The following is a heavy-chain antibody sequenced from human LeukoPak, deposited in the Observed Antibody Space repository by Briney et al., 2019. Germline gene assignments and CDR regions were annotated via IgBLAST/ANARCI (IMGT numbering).Heavy chain of an antibody. CDR1: GGSIRNYY. CDR2: IYYSGST. D-gene: IGHD6-13*01. Sequence: SETLPVTCTVSGGSIRNYYWSWIRQPPGKGLEWMGYIYYSGSTNYNPSLKSRVTMSVDTSKNQFSLKLSSVAAADTGVYYCARGPAAAGPDYPDHYGMDVWGKGTTVSPSS. V-gene: IGHV4-59*01. CDR3: ARGPAAAGPDYPDHYGMDV. J-gene: IGHJ6*04.